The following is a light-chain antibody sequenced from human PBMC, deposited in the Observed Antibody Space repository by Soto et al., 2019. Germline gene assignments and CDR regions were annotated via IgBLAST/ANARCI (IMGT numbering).Light chain of an antibody. CDR3: QQFNSFPFT. CDR1: QDICSS. Sequence: DVQLTQSPSFLSASVGDRLTITCRASQDICSSLVWYQQKPGKTANLLICCVSTLQSGVPSRFSGSRSGTHFTLTVSSLQPEDFPTYYCQQFNSFPFTSGGGNKVEI. J-gene: IGKJ4*01. V-gene: IGKV1-9*01. CDR2: CVS.